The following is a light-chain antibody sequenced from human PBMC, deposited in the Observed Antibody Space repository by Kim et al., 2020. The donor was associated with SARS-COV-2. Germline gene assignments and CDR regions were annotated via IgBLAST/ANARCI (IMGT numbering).Light chain of an antibody. CDR3: QQYNNWPRT. CDR1: QSVSSN. V-gene: IGKV3-15*01. CDR2: GAS. J-gene: IGKJ1*01. Sequence: EIVMTQSPATLSMSPGERATLSCRASQSVSSNFAWYQQKPGQAPRLLIYGASTRASGIPARFSGSGSGTEFTLTISSLQSEDFGVYYCQQYNNWPRTFGQGTKVDIK.